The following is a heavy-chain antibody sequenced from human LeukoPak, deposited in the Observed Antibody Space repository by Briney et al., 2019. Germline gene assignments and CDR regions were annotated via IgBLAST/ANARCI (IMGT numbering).Heavy chain of an antibody. CDR1: GFTFSSYS. CDR2: ISSSSSYI. D-gene: IGHD6-19*01. Sequence: GGSLRPSCAASGFTFSSYSMNWVRQAPGKGLEWVSSISSSSSYIYYADSVKGRFTISRDNAKNSLYLQMNSLRAEDTAVYYCARLTLIAVAGRMLDYWGQGTLVTVSS. V-gene: IGHV3-21*01. J-gene: IGHJ4*02. CDR3: ARLTLIAVAGRMLDY.